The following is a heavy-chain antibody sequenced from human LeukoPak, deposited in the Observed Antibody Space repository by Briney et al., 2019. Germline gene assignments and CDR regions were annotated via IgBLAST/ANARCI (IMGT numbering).Heavy chain of an antibody. D-gene: IGHD3-9*01. CDR2: IIPIFGTA. V-gene: IGHV1-69*13. CDR1: GGTFSSYA. Sequence: GASVKVSCKASGGTFSSYAISWVRQAPGQGLEWMGGIIPIFGTANYAQKFQGRVTITADESTSTAYMELSSLRSEDTAVYYCASNANKVLRYFPVYYYYMDVWGKGTTVTISS. J-gene: IGHJ6*03. CDR3: ASNANKVLRYFPVYYYYMDV.